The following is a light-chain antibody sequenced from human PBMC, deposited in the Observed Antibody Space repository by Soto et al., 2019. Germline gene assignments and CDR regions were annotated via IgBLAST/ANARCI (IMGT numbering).Light chain of an antibody. J-gene: IGKJ1*01. CDR2: GAS. Sequence: EIVLTQSPGTLSLSPGERATLSCRASQSVSSSYLAWYQQKPGHAPRLLIYGASSRATGIPDRFSGSGSGTDFTLTISRLEPEDFAVYYFQQYGSSPVTFGQGTKVEIK. V-gene: IGKV3-20*01. CDR3: QQYGSSPVT. CDR1: QSVSSSY.